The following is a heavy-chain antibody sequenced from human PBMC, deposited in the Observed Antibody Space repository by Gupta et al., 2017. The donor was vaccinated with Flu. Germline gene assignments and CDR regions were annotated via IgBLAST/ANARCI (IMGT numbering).Heavy chain of an antibody. Sequence: QVQLQESGPGLVKPSETLSLTCAVSGYSISSGYYWGWIRQPPGKGLEWIGSIYNSGSTDDNPALKSRVTISVDTYKNKFSLKMSFVKAADTAVYYCARARRSRSFFDYWGQGNLVTVS. CDR2: IYNSGST. D-gene: IGHD3-3*02. CDR3: ARARRSRSFFDY. V-gene: IGHV4-38-2*01. CDR1: GYSISSGYY. J-gene: IGHJ4*02.